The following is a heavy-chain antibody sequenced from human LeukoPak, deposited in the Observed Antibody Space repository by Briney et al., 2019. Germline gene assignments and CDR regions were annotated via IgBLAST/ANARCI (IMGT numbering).Heavy chain of an antibody. CDR3: ASPSYCSSTSCYTSFDY. CDR1: GYTFNSYG. V-gene: IGHV1-18*01. Sequence: ASVKVSCKASGYTFNSYGISWVRQAPGQGLEWMGWISAHNGNTNYEEKVQGRVTMTTDTSTSTAYMELSSLRSEDTAVYYCASPSYCSSTSCYTSFDYWGQGTLVTVSS. J-gene: IGHJ4*02. CDR2: ISAHNGNT. D-gene: IGHD2-2*02.